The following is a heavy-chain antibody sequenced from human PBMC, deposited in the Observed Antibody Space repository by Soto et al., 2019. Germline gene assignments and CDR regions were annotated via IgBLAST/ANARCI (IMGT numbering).Heavy chain of an antibody. CDR2: ISTTIFFI. J-gene: IGHJ4*02. V-gene: IGHV3-21*01. Sequence: GGSLRLSCAASGFTFRTYEMSWVRQAPGNVLVWFSFISTTIFFIYYADSVRGRFTISRDNAKNSLYLQMNDLRAEDTAIYYCARAHCTNGVCSASDYWGQGTLVTVSS. D-gene: IGHD2-8*01. CDR1: GFTFRTYE. CDR3: ARAHCTNGVCSASDY.